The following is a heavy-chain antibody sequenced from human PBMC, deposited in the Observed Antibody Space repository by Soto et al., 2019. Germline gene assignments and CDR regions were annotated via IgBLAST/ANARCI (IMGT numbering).Heavy chain of an antibody. Sequence: QVQLVESGGGVVQPGRSLRLSCAASGFTFSSYGMHWVRQAPGKGLEWVAVIWYDGSNKYYADSVKGRFTISRDNSKTTLYRQMNSRRAEDTAVYYSARVFFSRGNKTQFDYGGQGPLVTVSS. V-gene: IGHV3-33*01. CDR1: GFTFSSYG. CDR2: IWYDGSNK. D-gene: IGHD3-10*01. J-gene: IGHJ4*02. CDR3: ARVFFSRGNKTQFDY.